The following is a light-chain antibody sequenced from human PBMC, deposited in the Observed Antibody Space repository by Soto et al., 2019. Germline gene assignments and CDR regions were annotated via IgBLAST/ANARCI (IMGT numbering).Light chain of an antibody. J-gene: IGKJ1*01. CDR1: QTISSW. CDR2: KES. V-gene: IGKV1-5*03. Sequence: DLQMTQCPSTLSRSVGDRVTITCRASQTISSWLAWYQQKTGKAPKLLIYKESTLKSGVPSRFSGSGSGTELTLTISRLQPDDFATYYCQNYNTYSEACGQGTKVDIK. CDR3: QNYNTYSEA.